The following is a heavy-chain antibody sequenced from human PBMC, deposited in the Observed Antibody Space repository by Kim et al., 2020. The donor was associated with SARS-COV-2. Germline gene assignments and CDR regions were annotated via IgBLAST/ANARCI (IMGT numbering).Heavy chain of an antibody. CDR3: ARDGYYYDSSGYDFDY. Sequence: SVKGRFTISRDNAKNSLYLQMNRLRDEDTDGYYCARDGYYYDSSGYDFDYWGQGTLVTVSS. V-gene: IGHV3-48*02. J-gene: IGHJ4*02. D-gene: IGHD3-22*01.